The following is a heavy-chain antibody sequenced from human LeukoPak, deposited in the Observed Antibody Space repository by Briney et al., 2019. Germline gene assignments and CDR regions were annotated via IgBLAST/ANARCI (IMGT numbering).Heavy chain of an antibody. D-gene: IGHD3-16*02. V-gene: IGHV4-34*01. Sequence: SETLSLTCAVYGGSFSGYYWSWIRQPPGKGLEWIGEINHSGSTNYNPSLKSRVTISVDTSKNQFSLTLSSVTDADTAVYYCARIKSISYVWGSYRYPCGFDYWGQGTLVTVSS. J-gene: IGHJ4*02. CDR3: ARIKSISYVWGSYRYPCGFDY. CDR2: INHSGST. CDR1: GGSFSGYY.